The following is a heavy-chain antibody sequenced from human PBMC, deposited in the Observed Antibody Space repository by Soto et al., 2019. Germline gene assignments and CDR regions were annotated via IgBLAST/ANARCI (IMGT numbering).Heavy chain of an antibody. Sequence: QLQLQESGPGLVKPSETLSLTCAVSGGSISSSSYYWGWIRQPPGKGLEWIGSIYYSGSTYYTPSLQSRVAISVDTSKNQFYLKLNSVTAADTAVYYCARRTVNIRTFYSGLKTHCFDYWGQGTLVTVSS. J-gene: IGHJ4*02. V-gene: IGHV4-39*01. D-gene: IGHD6-19*01. CDR3: ARRTVNIRTFYSGLKTHCFDY. CDR1: GGSISSSSYY. CDR2: IYYSGST.